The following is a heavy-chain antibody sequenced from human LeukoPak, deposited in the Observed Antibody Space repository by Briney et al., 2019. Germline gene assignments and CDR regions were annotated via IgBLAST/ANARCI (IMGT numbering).Heavy chain of an antibody. Sequence: ASVKVSCKASGGTFSSYAISWVRQAPGQGLEWMGGIIPIFGTANYAQKFQGRVTITTDESTSTAYMELSSLRSEDTAVYYCARGAYCSGGSCYGHFDYWGQGTLVTVSS. CDR3: ARGAYCSGGSCYGHFDY. V-gene: IGHV1-69*05. D-gene: IGHD2-15*01. CDR1: GGTFSSYA. CDR2: IIPIFGTA. J-gene: IGHJ4*02.